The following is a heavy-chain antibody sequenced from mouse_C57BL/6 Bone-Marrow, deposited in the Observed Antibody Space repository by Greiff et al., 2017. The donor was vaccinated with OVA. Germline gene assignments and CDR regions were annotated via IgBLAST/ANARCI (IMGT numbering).Heavy chain of an antibody. CDR3: ARWRFAY. V-gene: IGHV1-82*01. J-gene: IGHJ3*01. CDR1: GYAFSSSW. Sequence: VQLQQSGPKLVKPGASVKISCKASGYAFSSSWMNWVKQRPGKGLEWIGRIYPGDGDTNYNGKFKGKATLTADKSSSTAYMQLSSLTSEDSAVYFCARWRFAYWGQGTLVTVSA. CDR2: IYPGDGDT.